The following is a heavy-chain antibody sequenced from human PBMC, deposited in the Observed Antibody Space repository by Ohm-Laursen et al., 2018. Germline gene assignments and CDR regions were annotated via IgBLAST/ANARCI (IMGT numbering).Heavy chain of an antibody. J-gene: IGHJ4*02. Sequence: SLRLSCAASGFTFSSYSMNWVRQAPGKGLEWVAVIWYDGSNKYYADSVKGRFTISRDNSKNTLYLQMNSLRAEDTAVYYCARTKLAAGFYFDYWGQGTLVTVSS. CDR1: GFTFSSYS. CDR2: IWYDGSNK. V-gene: IGHV3-33*08. CDR3: ARTKLAAGFYFDY. D-gene: IGHD6-13*01.